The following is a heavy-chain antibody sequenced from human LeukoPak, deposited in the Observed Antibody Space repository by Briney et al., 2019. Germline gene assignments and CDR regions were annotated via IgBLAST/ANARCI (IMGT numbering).Heavy chain of an antibody. D-gene: IGHD6-19*01. Sequence: GGSLRLSCAASGFTFSRHWMSWVRQAPGKGLEWVANVKQDGSEEFYVDSVKGRFTNSRDNAKNSLYLQMNSLRAEDTAVYYCARDPVHSSGWFAVSYYYMDVWGKGTTVTVSS. CDR1: GFTFSRHW. V-gene: IGHV3-7*01. CDR2: VKQDGSEE. CDR3: ARDPVHSSGWFAVSYYYMDV. J-gene: IGHJ6*03.